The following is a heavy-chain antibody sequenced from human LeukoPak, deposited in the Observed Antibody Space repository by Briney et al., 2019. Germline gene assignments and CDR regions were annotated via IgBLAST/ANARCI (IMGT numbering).Heavy chain of an antibody. CDR1: GGSISSSSYY. J-gene: IGHJ3*02. D-gene: IGHD2-15*01. Sequence: SEALSLTCTVSGGSISSSSYYWGWIRQPPGKGLEWIGSIYYSGSTYYNPSLKSRVTISVDTSKNQFSLKLSSVTAADTAVYYCARTYCSGGSCYYDAFDIWGQGTMVTVSS. CDR3: ARTYCSGGSCYYDAFDI. CDR2: IYYSGST. V-gene: IGHV4-39*07.